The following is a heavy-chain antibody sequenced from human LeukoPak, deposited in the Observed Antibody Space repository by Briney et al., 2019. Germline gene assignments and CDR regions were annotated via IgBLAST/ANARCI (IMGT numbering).Heavy chain of an antibody. Sequence: PGRSLRLSCAASGFTFSSYGMHWVRQAPGKGLEWVGRIKTKTEGGTTDYAAPVKGRFTISRDDSKNTVYLQMNSLKTEDTAVYYCASYGSGSHDYWGQGSLVTVSS. V-gene: IGHV3-15*01. J-gene: IGHJ4*02. CDR3: ASYGSGSHDY. CDR2: IKTKTEGGTT. D-gene: IGHD3-10*01. CDR1: GFTFSSYG.